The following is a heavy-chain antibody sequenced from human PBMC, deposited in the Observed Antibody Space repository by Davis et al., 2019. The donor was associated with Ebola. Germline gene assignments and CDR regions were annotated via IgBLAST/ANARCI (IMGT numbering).Heavy chain of an antibody. CDR3: AKDRGLAAAGDLYYYYYGMDV. Sequence: GGSLRLSCAASGFTFSSYGMHWVRQAPGKGLEWVAVISYDGSNKYYADSVKGRFTISRDNSKNTLYLQMNSLRAEDTAVYYCAKDRGLAAAGDLYYYYYGMDVWGQGTTVTVSS. CDR2: ISYDGSNK. J-gene: IGHJ6*02. D-gene: IGHD6-13*01. CDR1: GFTFSSYG. V-gene: IGHV3-30*18.